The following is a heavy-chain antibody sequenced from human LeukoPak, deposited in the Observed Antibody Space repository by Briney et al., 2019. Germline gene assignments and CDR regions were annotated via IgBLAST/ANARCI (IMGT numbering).Heavy chain of an antibody. CDR2: ISSSSSYI. J-gene: IGHJ3*02. V-gene: IGHV3-21*01. D-gene: IGHD2-15*01. CDR3: ARVRYCSGGSCSSGAFDI. Sequence: PGGSLRLSCAASGFTFSSYSMNWVRQAPGKGLEWVSSISSSSSYIYYADSVKGRFTISRDNAKNSLYLQMNSLRAEDTAVYYCARVRYCSGGSCSSGAFDIWGQGTMVTVSS. CDR1: GFTFSSYS.